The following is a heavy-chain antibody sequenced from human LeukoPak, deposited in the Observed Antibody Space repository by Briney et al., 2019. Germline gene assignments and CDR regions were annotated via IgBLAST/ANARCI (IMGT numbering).Heavy chain of an antibody. V-gene: IGHV4-59*01. J-gene: IGHJ3*02. Sequence: SETLSLTCTVSGGSISSYYWGWIRQPPGKGLEWIGYIYNSGSTNYNDSLKSRVTISEDMSNNQFSLKLSSATAADTAVYHCARALRLWGGNSGIAFDIWGHGTMVTVSS. CDR3: ARALRLWGGNSGIAFDI. CDR1: GGSISSYY. CDR2: IYNSGST. D-gene: IGHD4-23*01.